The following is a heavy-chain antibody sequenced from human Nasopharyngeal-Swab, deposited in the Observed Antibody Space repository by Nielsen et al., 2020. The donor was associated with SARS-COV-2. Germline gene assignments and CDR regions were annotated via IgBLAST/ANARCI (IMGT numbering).Heavy chain of an antibody. J-gene: IGHJ1*01. Sequence: GESLKISCTASGFTFGDYAMSWVRQAPGKGLEWVGRIKSKTDGGTTDYAAPVKGRFTISRDDSKNTLYLQMNSLKTEDTAVYYCTTALNPLYYYDSSGYYSPGAEYFQHWGQGTLVTVSS. D-gene: IGHD3-22*01. V-gene: IGHV3-15*01. CDR1: GFTFGDYA. CDR3: TTALNPLYYYDSSGYYSPGAEYFQH. CDR2: IKSKTDGGTT.